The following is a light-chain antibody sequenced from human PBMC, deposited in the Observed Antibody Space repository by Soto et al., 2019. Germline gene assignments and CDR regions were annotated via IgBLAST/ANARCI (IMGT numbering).Light chain of an antibody. CDR3: QHYGSSLYT. Sequence: EIVLTQSPGTLSLSPGERATLSCRASQSVNSIYLTWYQQKPGQAPSLLIYGASSRATDIPDRFSGSGSGADFTLTITRLEPEDSAVYYCQHYGSSLYTFGQGTKVEIK. CDR2: GAS. CDR1: QSVNSIY. J-gene: IGKJ2*01. V-gene: IGKV3-20*01.